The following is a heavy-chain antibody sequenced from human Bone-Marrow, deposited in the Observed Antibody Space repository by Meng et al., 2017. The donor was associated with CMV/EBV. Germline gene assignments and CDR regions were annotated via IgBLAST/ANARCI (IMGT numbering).Heavy chain of an antibody. CDR1: GDSISSSTYY. CDR3: ARDGAYCSRDTCYRWFDP. CDR2: IYTSGST. D-gene: IGHD2-2*02. Sequence: QVQLQESGPGLVKPSQTLSLTCTVSGDSISSSTYYWSWIRQPAGKGLEWIGRIYTSGSTNYNPSLKSRVTISVDTSKNQFSLKLSSVTAADTAVYYCARDGAYCSRDTCYRWFDPWGQGTLVTVSS. V-gene: IGHV4-61*02. J-gene: IGHJ5*02.